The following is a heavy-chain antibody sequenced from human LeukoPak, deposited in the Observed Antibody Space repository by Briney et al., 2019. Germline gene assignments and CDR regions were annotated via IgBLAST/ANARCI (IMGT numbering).Heavy chain of an antibody. J-gene: IGHJ5*02. D-gene: IGHD1-26*01. CDR3: ARKVVGAMVNWFDP. V-gene: IGHV1-18*01. Sequence: ASVKVSCKASGYTFTSYGISWVRQAPGQGLEWMGWISAYNGNTNYAQKLQGRVAMTTDTSTSTAYMELRSLRSDDTAVYYCARKVVGAMVNWFDPWGQGTLVTVSS. CDR1: GYTFTSYG. CDR2: ISAYNGNT.